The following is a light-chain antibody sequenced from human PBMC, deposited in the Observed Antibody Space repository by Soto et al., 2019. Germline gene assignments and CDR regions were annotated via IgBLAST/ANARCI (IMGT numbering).Light chain of an antibody. CDR3: CSSAARTTSRV. CDR2: EVG. Sequence: QSVLTQPASVSGSPGQSITISCTAPSSAVGSYDLVSWHQPPPGTAPNLILYEVGKRPSGVSNRFSGSKSGNTASLTISGLQAEDEADYYCCSSAARTTSRVFGIGT. CDR1: SSAVGSYDL. V-gene: IGLV2-23*02. J-gene: IGLJ1*01.